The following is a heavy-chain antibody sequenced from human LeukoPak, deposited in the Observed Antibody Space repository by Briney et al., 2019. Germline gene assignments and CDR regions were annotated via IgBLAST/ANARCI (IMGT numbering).Heavy chain of an antibody. CDR2: IYYSGST. CDR3: ARGGIYYYYYGMDV. D-gene: IGHD3-16*01. V-gene: IGHV4-59*01. CDR1: GGSISSYY. J-gene: IGHJ6*02. Sequence: SETLSLTCTVSGGSISSYYWSWIRQPPGKGLEWIGYIYYSGSTNYNPSLKSRVTISVDTSKNQFSLKLSSVTAANTAVYYCARGGIYYYYYGMDVWGQGTTVTVSS.